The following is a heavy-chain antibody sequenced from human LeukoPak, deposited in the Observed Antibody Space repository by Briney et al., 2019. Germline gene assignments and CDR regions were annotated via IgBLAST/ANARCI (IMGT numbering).Heavy chain of an antibody. CDR2: IYYSGST. Sequence: SETLSLTCSVSGGSINNYWWNWIRQPPGKGLEWIGYIYYSGSTSYNPSLKSRLTISVDTSLNQFSLKLNSVTAADTSVYYCAKDSCTSCKPWYFDLWGRGTLVTVSS. CDR1: GGSINNYW. CDR3: AKDSCTSCKPWYFDL. V-gene: IGHV4-59*01. D-gene: IGHD2-2*01. J-gene: IGHJ2*01.